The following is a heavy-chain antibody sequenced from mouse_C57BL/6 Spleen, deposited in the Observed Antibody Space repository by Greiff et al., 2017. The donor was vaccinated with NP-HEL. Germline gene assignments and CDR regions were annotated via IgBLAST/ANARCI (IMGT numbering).Heavy chain of an antibody. D-gene: IGHD1-1*01. V-gene: IGHV1-66*01. CDR1: GYSFTSYY. CDR3: ARSYYGSSSLYWYFDV. Sequence: VKLMESGPELVKPGASVKISCKASGYSFTSYYIHWVKQRPGQGLEWIGWIYPGSGNTKYNEKFKGKATLTADTSSSTAYMQLSSLTSVDSAVYYCARSYYGSSSLYWYFDVWGTGTTVTVSS. J-gene: IGHJ1*03. CDR2: IYPGSGNT.